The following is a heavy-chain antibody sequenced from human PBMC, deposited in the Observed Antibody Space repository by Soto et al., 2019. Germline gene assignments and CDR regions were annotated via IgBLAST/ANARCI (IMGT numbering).Heavy chain of an antibody. J-gene: IGHJ4*02. D-gene: IGHD2-15*01. V-gene: IGHV4-39*01. Sequence: QLQLQESGPGLVKPSEPLSLICTVSGGFISNNIYLWGWIRQPPGKGLEWIASMYYRGSASYNPSLRRRATISVETTKNQLSLKLSSVTAADRAMYYCPSRSPSWSLYWGQGALVIVFS. CDR2: MYYRGSA. CDR1: GGFISNNIYL. CDR3: PSRSPSWSLY.